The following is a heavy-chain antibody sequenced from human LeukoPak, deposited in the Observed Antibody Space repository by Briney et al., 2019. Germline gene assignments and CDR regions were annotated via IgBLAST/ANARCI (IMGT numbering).Heavy chain of an antibody. V-gene: IGHV4-39*02. Sequence: SETLSLTCTVSGGSISSSSYYWGWIRQPPGKGLEWIGYIYYSGSTYYNPPLKSRVTISVDTSKNHFSLTLSSVTAADTAVYYCARSDGYGLVGIWGQGTMVTVSS. D-gene: IGHD3-10*01. CDR2: IYYSGST. CDR1: GGSISSSSYY. CDR3: ARSDGYGLVGI. J-gene: IGHJ3*02.